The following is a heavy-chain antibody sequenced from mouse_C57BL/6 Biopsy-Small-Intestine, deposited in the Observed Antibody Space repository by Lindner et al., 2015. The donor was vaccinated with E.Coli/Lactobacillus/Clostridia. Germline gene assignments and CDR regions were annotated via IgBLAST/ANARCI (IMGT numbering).Heavy chain of an antibody. CDR3: ARLDYDYDGGTS. V-gene: IGHV1-55*01. D-gene: IGHD2-4*01. CDR2: IYPGSGSS. CDR1: GYTFTNYW. J-gene: IGHJ3*01. Sequence: VQLQESGAEVVKPGASVKMSCKASGYTFTNYWITWVKQRPGQGLEWIGDIYPGSGSSNHNEKFKSKATLTVDTSSNTVYMQLSSLTSEDSAVYYCARLDYDYDGGTSWGQGTLVTVSA.